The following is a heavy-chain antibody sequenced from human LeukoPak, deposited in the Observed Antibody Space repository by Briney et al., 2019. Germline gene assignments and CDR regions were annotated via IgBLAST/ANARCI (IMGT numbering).Heavy chain of an antibody. CDR2: IWYDGSNE. Sequence: GGSLRLSCAASGFTFSNYGMHWVRQAPGMGLEWVAVIWYDGSNEYYADSVKGRFTISRDNSKNTLYLQMNSLRAEDTAVYYCARGGRYCSSSSCHLGDYWGQGTLVTVSS. CDR1: GFTFSNYG. CDR3: ARGGRYCSSSSCHLGDY. J-gene: IGHJ4*02. V-gene: IGHV3-33*01. D-gene: IGHD2-2*01.